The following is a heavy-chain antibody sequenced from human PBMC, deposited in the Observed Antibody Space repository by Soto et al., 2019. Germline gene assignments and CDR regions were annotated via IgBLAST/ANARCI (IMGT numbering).Heavy chain of an antibody. Sequence: SETLSLTCAVSGGSVSSTNWWTWVRQPPGKRLEWIGEIYHSGSPTYSPSLRGRATISVDKSNNQFSLRLRSVTAADTAVYYCARLSGSWQSWFDPWGQGTLVTVSS. CDR1: GGSVSSTNW. D-gene: IGHD6-13*01. J-gene: IGHJ5*02. CDR2: IYHSGSP. V-gene: IGHV4-4*02. CDR3: ARLSGSWQSWFDP.